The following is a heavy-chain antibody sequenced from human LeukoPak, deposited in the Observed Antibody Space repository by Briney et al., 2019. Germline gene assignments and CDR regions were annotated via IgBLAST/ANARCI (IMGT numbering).Heavy chain of an antibody. CDR3: ARGHPRNYYYMDV. D-gene: IGHD7-27*01. Sequence: PSETLSLTCTVSGGSISSYYWSWIRQPPGKGLEWIGYIYYSGSTNYNPSLKSRVTISVDTSKNQFSLKLSSVTAADTAVYYCARGHPRNYYYMDVWGKGTTVTVSS. J-gene: IGHJ6*03. CDR2: IYYSGST. V-gene: IGHV4-59*01. CDR1: GGSISSYY.